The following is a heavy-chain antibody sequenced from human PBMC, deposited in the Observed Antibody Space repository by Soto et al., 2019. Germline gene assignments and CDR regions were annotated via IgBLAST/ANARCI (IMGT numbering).Heavy chain of an antibody. J-gene: IGHJ2*01. V-gene: IGHV3-21*01. CDR2: ISDISSYT. CDR1: GFSFRSYR. D-gene: IGHD5-18*01. Sequence: VGSLRLSCAASGFSFRSYRMNWVRQAPGKGLEWVSSISDISSYTYYADSMKGRFTISRDNAENALYLDMNSLRAEDTAVYYCARRGDTAMFPYWYFDLWGRGTLVTAPQ. CDR3: ARRGDTAMFPYWYFDL.